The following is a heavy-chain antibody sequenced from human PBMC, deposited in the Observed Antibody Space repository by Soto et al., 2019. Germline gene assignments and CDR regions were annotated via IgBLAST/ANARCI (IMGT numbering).Heavy chain of an antibody. Sequence: ASVKVSCKASGYTFTSYGISWVRQAPGQGLEWMGWISAYNGNTNYAQKLQGRVTMTRNTSISTAYMELSSPRSEDTAVYYCAHGRYYYDSSGYPFDYWGQRTLVTVSS. CDR1: GYTFTSYG. J-gene: IGHJ4*02. CDR2: ISAYNGNT. V-gene: IGHV1-18*01. D-gene: IGHD3-22*01. CDR3: AHGRYYYDSSGYPFDY.